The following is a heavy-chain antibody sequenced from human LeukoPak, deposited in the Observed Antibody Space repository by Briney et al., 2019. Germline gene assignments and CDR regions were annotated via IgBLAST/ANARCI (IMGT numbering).Heavy chain of an antibody. Sequence: ASVKISCKASGYTFTDYYMHWGQQAPGKGLEWMGRVDPEDGETIYAEKFQGRVTITAGTSTDTAYMELSSLRSEDTAVYYCATVRGSGYFDYWGQGTLVTVSS. V-gene: IGHV1-69-2*01. CDR1: GYTFTDYY. CDR2: VDPEDGET. D-gene: IGHD3-16*01. J-gene: IGHJ4*02. CDR3: ATVRGSGYFDY.